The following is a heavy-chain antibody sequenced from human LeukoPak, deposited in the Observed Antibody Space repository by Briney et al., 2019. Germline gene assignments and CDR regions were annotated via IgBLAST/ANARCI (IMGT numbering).Heavy chain of an antibody. D-gene: IGHD5-24*01. V-gene: IGHV1-8*03. J-gene: IGHJ5*02. Sequence: ASVKVSCKASGYTFTSNDINCVRQAIGQGLEWMGWMNPNSGNTGYAQKFQGRVTITRNTSISTAYMELSSLRSEDTAVYYCARLFMATTETWGQGTLVTVSS. CDR3: ARLFMATTET. CDR2: MNPNSGNT. CDR1: GYTFTSND.